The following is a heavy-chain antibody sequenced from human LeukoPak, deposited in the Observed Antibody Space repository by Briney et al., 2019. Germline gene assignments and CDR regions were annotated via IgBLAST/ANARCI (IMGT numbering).Heavy chain of an antibody. CDR3: ARSGYSYGRYYFDY. CDR1: GYTFTSYW. CDR2: IYPGDSDI. Sequence: PGESLKISCKASGYTFTSYWIGWVRQMPGKGLEWMGIIYPGDSDIRYSPSFQGQVTISADKSISTAYLQWSSLKASDTAMYYCARSGYSYGRYYFDYWGQGTLVTVSS. J-gene: IGHJ4*02. D-gene: IGHD5-18*01. V-gene: IGHV5-51*01.